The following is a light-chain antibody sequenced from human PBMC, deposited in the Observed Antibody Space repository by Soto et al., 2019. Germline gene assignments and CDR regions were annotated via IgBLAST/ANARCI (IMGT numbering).Light chain of an antibody. V-gene: IGKV3-20*01. Sequence: EIVLTQSPGTLSVSPGERATLSCRASQSLNSNSLAWYQQKPGQAPRLLIYNAYNRASGIPDRFSGSGSGTDFTLTISRLEPGDFVVYHCQQYDGSPRTFGQGTKVDIK. J-gene: IGKJ1*01. CDR2: NAY. CDR3: QQYDGSPRT. CDR1: QSLNSNS.